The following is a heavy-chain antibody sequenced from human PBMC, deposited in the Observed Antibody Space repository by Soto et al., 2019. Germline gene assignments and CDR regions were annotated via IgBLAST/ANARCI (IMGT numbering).Heavy chain of an antibody. CDR2: IYYSGST. J-gene: IGHJ5*02. V-gene: IGHV4-59*08. CDR3: ARHLYGSGERFDP. CDR1: GGSISSYY. D-gene: IGHD3-10*01. Sequence: PSETLSLTCTVSGGSISSYYWSWIRQPPGKGLEWIGYIYYSGSTNYNPSLKSRVTISVDTSKNQFSLKLSSVTAADTAVYYCARHLYGSGERFDPWGQGNLVTVSS.